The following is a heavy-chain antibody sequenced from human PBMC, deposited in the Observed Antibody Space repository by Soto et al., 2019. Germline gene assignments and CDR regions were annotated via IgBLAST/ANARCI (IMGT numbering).Heavy chain of an antibody. CDR1: GYIFTIYY. CDR2: FNPGGSGT. V-gene: IGHV1-46*03. J-gene: IGHJ4*02. Sequence: ASVKVSCTASGYIFTIYYMHWVRQAPGQGLEWMGIFNPGGSGTTYAQKFQGRVTMTRDTSTTTVYMEVSSLRSDDTAVYYCTRGGYCRDGNCHYFDYWGQGTLVTVSS. CDR3: TRGGYCRDGNCHYFDY. D-gene: IGHD2-15*01.